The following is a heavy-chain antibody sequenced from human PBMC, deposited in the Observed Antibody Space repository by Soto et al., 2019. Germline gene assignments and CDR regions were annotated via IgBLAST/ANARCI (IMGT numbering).Heavy chain of an antibody. CDR3: ARGDSSSSGWFDP. CDR1: GGSISSYY. V-gene: IGHV4-59*01. J-gene: IGHJ5*02. Sequence: PSETLSLTCTFSGGSISSYYWSWIRQPPGKGLEWIGYIYYSGSTNYNPSLKSRVTISVDTSKNQFSLKLSSVTAADTAVYYCARGDSSSSGWFDPWGQGTLVTVSS. CDR2: IYYSGST. D-gene: IGHD6-6*01.